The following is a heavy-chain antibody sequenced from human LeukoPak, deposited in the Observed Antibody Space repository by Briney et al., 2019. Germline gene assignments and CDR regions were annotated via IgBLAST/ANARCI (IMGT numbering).Heavy chain of an antibody. CDR1: GYTFTGYY. J-gene: IGHJ4*02. CDR3: ARGGYSSSWYYGY. V-gene: IGHV1-2*02. D-gene: IGHD6-13*01. CDR2: INPNSGGT. Sequence: WASVKVSCKASGYTFTGYYMHWVRQAPGQGLERMGWINPNSGGTNYAQKFQGRVTMTRDTSISTAYMELSRLRSDDTAVYYCARGGYSSSWYYGYWGQGTLVTVSS.